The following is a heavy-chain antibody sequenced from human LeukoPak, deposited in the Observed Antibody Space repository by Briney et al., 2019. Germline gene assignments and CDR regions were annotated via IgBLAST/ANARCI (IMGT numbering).Heavy chain of an antibody. D-gene: IGHD1-26*01. Sequence: GKGLEWIAYIYYSRTTNYTPSLKSRLTISVDTSKNQFSLKLSSVTAADTAVYYCARRDGTYWGQGTLVTVSS. J-gene: IGHJ4*02. V-gene: IGHV4-59*08. CDR3: ARRDGTY. CDR2: IYYSRTT.